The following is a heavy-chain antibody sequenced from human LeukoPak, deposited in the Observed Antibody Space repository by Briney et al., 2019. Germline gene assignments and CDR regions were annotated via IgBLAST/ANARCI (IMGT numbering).Heavy chain of an antibody. CDR3: AKDAESNYYYYGMDV. Sequence: GRSLRLSCAASGFTFDDYAMHWVRQAPGKGLERVSGISWNSGSIGYADSVKGRFTISRDNAKNSLYLQMNSLRAEDTALYYCAKDAESNYYYYGMDVWGQGTTVTVSS. J-gene: IGHJ6*02. CDR2: ISWNSGSI. D-gene: IGHD1-14*01. V-gene: IGHV3-9*01. CDR1: GFTFDDYA.